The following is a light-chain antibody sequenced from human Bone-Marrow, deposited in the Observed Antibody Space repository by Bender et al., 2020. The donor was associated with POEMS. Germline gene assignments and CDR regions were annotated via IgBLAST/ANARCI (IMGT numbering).Light chain of an antibody. CDR1: SSNIGNHG. CDR3: SAWDESLSGWV. CDR2: YDD. V-gene: IGLV1-36*01. Sequence: QSVVTQPPSLSEAPRQRVTISCSGSSSNIGNHGVNWYQQLPGEAPKLLIYYDDLLTPGVSDRFAASKSGTSASLAISELQSEDEALYYCSAWDESLSGWVFRGVTKMTVL. J-gene: IGLJ3*02.